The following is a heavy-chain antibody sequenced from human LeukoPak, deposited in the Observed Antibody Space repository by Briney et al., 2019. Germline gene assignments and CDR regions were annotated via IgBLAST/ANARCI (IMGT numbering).Heavy chain of an antibody. V-gene: IGHV3-7*03. CDR2: INHNGNVN. J-gene: IGHJ6*02. D-gene: IGHD3-16*01. Sequence: GVSLRLSCAASGFTFSSYWMNWARQAPGKGLEWVASINHNGNVNYYVDSVKGRFTISRDNAKNSLYLQMSNLRAEDTAVYFCARGGGLDVWGQGATVTVSS. CDR1: GFTFSSYW. CDR3: ARGGGLDV.